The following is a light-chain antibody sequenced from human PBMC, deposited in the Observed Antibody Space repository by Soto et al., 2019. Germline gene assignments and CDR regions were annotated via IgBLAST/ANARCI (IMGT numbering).Light chain of an antibody. V-gene: IGLV1-44*01. CDR2: RNY. CDR3: AAWDDSLNGYV. Sequence: QSVLTQPPSASGTPGQRVTISCSGSSSNIESNTVTWYQHLPGTAPKLVIYRNYDRPSGVPDRFSGSTSGTSASLVIRGLQSEDEADYYCAAWDDSLNGYVFGGGTKVTVL. J-gene: IGLJ1*01. CDR1: SSNIESNT.